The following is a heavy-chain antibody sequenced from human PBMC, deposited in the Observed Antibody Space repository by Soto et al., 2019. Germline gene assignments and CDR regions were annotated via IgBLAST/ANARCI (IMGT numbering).Heavy chain of an antibody. CDR2: INAGNGNT. V-gene: IGHV1-3*01. J-gene: IGHJ6*02. CDR3: AKDQYCSGGSCPYGMDV. Sequence: ASVKVSCKASGYTFTSYAMHWVRQAPGQRLEWMGWINAGNGNTKYSQKFQGRSTISRDNSRSTLYLQMNSLRAEDTAVYYCAKDQYCSGGSCPYGMDVWGQGTTVTVSS. CDR1: GYTFTSYA. D-gene: IGHD2-15*01.